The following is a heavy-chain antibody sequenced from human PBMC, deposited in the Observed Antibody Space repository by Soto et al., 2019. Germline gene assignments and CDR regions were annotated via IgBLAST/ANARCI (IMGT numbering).Heavy chain of an antibody. CDR1: GFTVTGYS. V-gene: IGHV3-30-3*01. J-gene: IGHJ5*02. CDR2: ISYDGTYK. D-gene: IGHD1-1*01. Sequence: QEQVVESGGGVVQPGRSLRLSCAASGFTVTGYSMHWVRQAPGKGLEWVALISYDGTYKDYADSVKGRFSISRDYSNNALYLQMNSLTTEDTAVYYCVRCWGTGDGSHLGYSWFDPWGQGTLVIVSS. CDR3: VRCWGTGDGSHLGYSWFDP.